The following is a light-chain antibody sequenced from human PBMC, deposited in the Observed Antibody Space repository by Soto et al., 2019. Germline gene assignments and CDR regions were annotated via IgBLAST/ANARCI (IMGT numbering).Light chain of an antibody. CDR2: GTS. CDR1: QAIRTD. J-gene: IGKJ1*01. Sequence: IQMTQAPSSLSASVGDRVTITCRASQAIRTDLGWYQQRPGKAPKLLIYGTSNLQSGVPSRFSGSGSGTDFTLTINSLQPEDFATYYCLQDYSYPRTFGQGTKVDIK. CDR3: LQDYSYPRT. V-gene: IGKV1-6*01.